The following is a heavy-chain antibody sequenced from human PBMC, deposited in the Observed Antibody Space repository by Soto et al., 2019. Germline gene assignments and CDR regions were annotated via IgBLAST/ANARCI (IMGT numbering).Heavy chain of an antibody. CDR2: IYSGGST. CDR1: GFTVSNNS. D-gene: IGHD3-16*01. V-gene: IGHV3-66*01. Sequence: EEQLVESGGDLVQPGGSLRLPCAASGFTVSNNSMSWVRQAPGKGLEWVSLIYSGGSTYYADSVKGRFTISRDSSKNTLYLQMNSLRAEDTAMYYCAAYSHKGYWGQGTLVTVSS. CDR3: AAYSHKGY. J-gene: IGHJ4*02.